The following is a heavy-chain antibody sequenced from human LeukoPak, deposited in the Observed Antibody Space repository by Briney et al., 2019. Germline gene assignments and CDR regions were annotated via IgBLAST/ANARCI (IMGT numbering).Heavy chain of an antibody. CDR3: ARGGGIVVVPAAIRDYYYYMDV. D-gene: IGHD2-2*02. V-gene: IGHV4-34*01. J-gene: IGHJ6*03. Sequence: PSETLSLTCAVYGGSFSGYYWSWIRQPPGKGLKWIGEINHSGSTNYNPSLKSRVTISVDTSKNQFSLKLSSVTAADTAVYYCARGGGIVVVPAAIRDYYYYMDVWGKGTTVTVSS. CDR2: INHSGST. CDR1: GGSFSGYY.